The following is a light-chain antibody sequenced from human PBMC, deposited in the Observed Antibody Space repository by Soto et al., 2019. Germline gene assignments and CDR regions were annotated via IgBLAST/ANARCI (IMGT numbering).Light chain of an antibody. CDR2: SNN. CDR3: AAWDDSLNGLYV. J-gene: IGLJ1*01. V-gene: IGLV1-44*01. Sequence: QSVLTQPPSASGTPGQRVTISCSGSSSNIGSNTVNWYQQLPGTAPKLLIYSNNQRPSGVPDRSSGSKSGTSASLAISGLQSEEEADYYCAAWDDSLNGLYVFGTGTKVTVL. CDR1: SSNIGSNT.